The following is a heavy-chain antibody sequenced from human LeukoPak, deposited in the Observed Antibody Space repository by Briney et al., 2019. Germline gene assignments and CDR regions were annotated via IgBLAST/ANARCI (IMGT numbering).Heavy chain of an antibody. CDR2: ISSSSSFI. J-gene: IGHJ6*02. CDR3: ARDLSQFFYYGMDV. CDR1: GFTFSSYS. V-gene: IGHV3-21*01. Sequence: GGSLRLSCAASGFTFSSYSMNWVRQAPGKGLEWVSSISSSSSFIYYADSVKARFTISRDNAKNSLYLQINSLRAEDTAVYYCARDLSQFFYYGMDVWGQGTTVTVSS.